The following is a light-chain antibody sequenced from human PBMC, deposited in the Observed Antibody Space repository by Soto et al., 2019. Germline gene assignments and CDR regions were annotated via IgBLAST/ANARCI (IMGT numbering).Light chain of an antibody. CDR3: QQYATSPWT. CDR1: QTVSSTY. V-gene: IGKV3-20*01. Sequence: EILLSQSPRTLFLSPGERATPPFRASQTVSSTYLAWFQQKPGQAPRLLIFGALSRATGIPDRFSGSGSGTDFTLTISRLEPEDFAVYYCQQYATSPWTFGQGTKVDNK. J-gene: IGKJ1*01. CDR2: GAL.